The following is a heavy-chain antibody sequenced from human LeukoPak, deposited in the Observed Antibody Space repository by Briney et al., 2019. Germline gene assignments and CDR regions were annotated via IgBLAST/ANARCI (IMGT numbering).Heavy chain of an antibody. Sequence: GGSLRLSCAASGFTFDDYAMHWVRQAPGKGLGWVSGITWNSGSIGYADSVKGRFTISRDNAKNSLYLQMNSLRAEDTALYYCAKDRYSSGYYYVDYWGQGTLVTVSS. J-gene: IGHJ4*02. CDR1: GFTFDDYA. CDR2: ITWNSGSI. D-gene: IGHD3-22*01. V-gene: IGHV3-9*01. CDR3: AKDRYSSGYYYVDY.